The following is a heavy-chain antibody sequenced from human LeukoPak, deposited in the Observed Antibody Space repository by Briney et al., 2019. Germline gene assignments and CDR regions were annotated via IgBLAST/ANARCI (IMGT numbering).Heavy chain of an antibody. Sequence: SETLSLTCTVSGGSISSYYWSWIRQPPGKGLEWIGYIYYSGSTYYNPSLKSRVTISVDTSKNQFSLKLSSVTAADTAVYYCARVQYYDFWSGYSTNTYYFDYWGQGTLVTVSS. V-gene: IGHV4-59*12. CDR3: ARVQYYDFWSGYSTNTYYFDY. J-gene: IGHJ4*02. D-gene: IGHD3-3*01. CDR1: GGSISSYY. CDR2: IYYSGST.